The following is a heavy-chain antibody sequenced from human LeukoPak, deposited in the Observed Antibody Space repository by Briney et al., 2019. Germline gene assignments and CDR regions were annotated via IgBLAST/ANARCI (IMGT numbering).Heavy chain of an antibody. Sequence: SETLSLTCTVSGASVRGYYWSWIRQPPGRGLEWIGYIHYTGNTDYNPSLTSRVTMSVDTSKNQFSLMLTSVTAADTAVYYCARGYGSGSYNNFNQWGQGLLVAVSS. V-gene: IGHV4-59*02. CDR2: IHYTGNT. CDR1: GASVRGYY. CDR3: ARGYGSGSYNNFNQ. D-gene: IGHD3-10*01. J-gene: IGHJ4*02.